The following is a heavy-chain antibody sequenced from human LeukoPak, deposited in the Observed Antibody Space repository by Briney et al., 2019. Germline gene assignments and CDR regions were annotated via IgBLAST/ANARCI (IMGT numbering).Heavy chain of an antibody. D-gene: IGHD2-21*02. Sequence: SETLSLTCTVSGGSISSYYWSWIRQPAGKGLEWIGRIYTSGSTNYNPSLKSRVTMSVDTSKNQFSLKLSSVTASDTAVYYCARDSGPCGGDCYSVWGQGTLVTVSS. V-gene: IGHV4-4*07. J-gene: IGHJ4*02. CDR1: GGSISSYY. CDR3: ARDSGPCGGDCYSV. CDR2: IYTSGST.